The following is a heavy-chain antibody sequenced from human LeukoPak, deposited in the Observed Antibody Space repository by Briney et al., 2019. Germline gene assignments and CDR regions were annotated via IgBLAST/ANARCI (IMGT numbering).Heavy chain of an antibody. D-gene: IGHD6-19*01. J-gene: IGHJ4*02. CDR1: GGTFSSYA. Sequence: ASVKVPCKASGGTFSSYAISWVRQAPGQGLEWMGGIIPIFGTANYAQKFQGRATITTDESTSTAYMELSSLRSEDTAVYYCARDLGPPYSSGWYWYWGQGTLVTVSS. CDR2: IIPIFGTA. V-gene: IGHV1-69*05. CDR3: ARDLGPPYSSGWYWY.